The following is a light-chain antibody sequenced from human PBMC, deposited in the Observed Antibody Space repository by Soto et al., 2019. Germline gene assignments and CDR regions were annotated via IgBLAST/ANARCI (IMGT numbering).Light chain of an antibody. CDR3: SSYTSSSTLVV. CDR2: DVS. Sequence: QSVLTQPASVYGSPGQSITISCTGTSSDVGGYNYVSWYQQHPGKAPKLMIYDVSNRPSGVSNRFSGSKSGNTASQTISGLQAEDEADYYCSSYTSSSTLVVFGGGTKRTVL. V-gene: IGLV2-14*01. J-gene: IGLJ2*01. CDR1: SSDVGGYNY.